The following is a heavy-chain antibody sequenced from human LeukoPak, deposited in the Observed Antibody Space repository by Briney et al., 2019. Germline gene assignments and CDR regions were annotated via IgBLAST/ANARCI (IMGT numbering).Heavy chain of an antibody. CDR2: ISGSGGST. V-gene: IGHV3-23*01. CDR3: AKGGRLLWFGEYQDLYYFDY. Sequence: GGSLRLSCAASGFTFSSYAMSWVRQAPGKGLEWVSAISGSGGSTYHAASVKGRFTISRDNSRNTLYLQMNSLRADDTAVYYCAKGGRLLWFGEYQDLYYFDYWGQGTLVTVSS. D-gene: IGHD3-10*01. J-gene: IGHJ4*02. CDR1: GFTFSSYA.